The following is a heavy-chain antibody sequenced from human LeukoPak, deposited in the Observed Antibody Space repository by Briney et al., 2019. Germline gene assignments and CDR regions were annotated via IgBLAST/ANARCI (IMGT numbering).Heavy chain of an antibody. Sequence: GGSLRLSCAASGFTFSSYAMHWVRQAPGKGLEWVAVISYDGSNKYYADSVKGRFTISRDNSKNTLYLQMNSLRAEDTAVYYCAPSLDTISSFDYWGQGTLVTVSS. CDR2: ISYDGSNK. V-gene: IGHV3-30*04. CDR3: APSLDTISSFDY. CDR1: GFTFSSYA. J-gene: IGHJ4*02. D-gene: IGHD3-10*01.